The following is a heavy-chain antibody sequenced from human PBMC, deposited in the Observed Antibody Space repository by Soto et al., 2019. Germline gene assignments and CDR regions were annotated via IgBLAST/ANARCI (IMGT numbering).Heavy chain of an antibody. CDR2: IWYDGSNK. V-gene: IGHV3-33*01. CDR1: GFTFSSYG. J-gene: IGHJ4*02. CDR3: ERAPKPDENPDY. Sequence: QVQLVESGGGVVQPGRSLRLSCAASGFTFSSYGMHWVRQAPGKGLEWVAVIWYDGSNKYYADSVKGRFTISRDNSKNTLYLHMNSLRAEATAGYYCERAPKPDENPDYWGQGTLVTVSS.